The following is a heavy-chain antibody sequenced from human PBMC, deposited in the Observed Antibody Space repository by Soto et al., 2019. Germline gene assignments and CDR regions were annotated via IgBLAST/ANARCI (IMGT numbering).Heavy chain of an antibody. Sequence: QVQLVESGGGVVQPGRSLRLSCVASGFTFSSYGMHWVRQAPGKGLEWVAVISYDGSNKYYADSVKGRFTISRDNSKNTLSLQMNSLRAEDTAVYYCAKDVSTARVYYYYYGMDVWGQGTTVTVSS. CDR3: AKDVSTARVYYYYYGMDV. J-gene: IGHJ6*02. V-gene: IGHV3-30*18. D-gene: IGHD4-4*01. CDR2: ISYDGSNK. CDR1: GFTFSSYG.